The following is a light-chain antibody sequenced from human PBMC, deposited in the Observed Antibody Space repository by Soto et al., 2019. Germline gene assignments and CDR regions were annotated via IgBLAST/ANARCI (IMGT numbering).Light chain of an antibody. V-gene: IGKV1-5*03. Sequence: DIQMTRSRSTPSASIGGRVTITCQASQSISSWLAWYQQKQGKAPKFLIHKVSTLVSGVPSRFSGSGSGTGCTITISSLQTDDGATYVCQEYYTYPWTFGQGTKVDI. CDR3: QEYYTYPWT. CDR1: QSISSW. CDR2: KVS. J-gene: IGKJ1*01.